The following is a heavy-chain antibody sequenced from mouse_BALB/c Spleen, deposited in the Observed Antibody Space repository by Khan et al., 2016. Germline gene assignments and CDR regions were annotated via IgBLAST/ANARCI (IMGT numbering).Heavy chain of an antibody. CDR1: GFTFSDYY. D-gene: IGHD2-10*02. V-gene: IGHV5-4*02. Sequence: EVELVESGGGLVKPGGSLKLSCAASGFTFSDYYMYWVRQTPEKRLEWVATISDGGRYTYYTDSVKGRFTISRDNAKNNLYLQMSSLKSEDTAIYYGARGGYGNYFDYWGQGTTLIVSS. CDR3: ARGGYGNYFDY. CDR2: ISDGGRYT. J-gene: IGHJ2*01.